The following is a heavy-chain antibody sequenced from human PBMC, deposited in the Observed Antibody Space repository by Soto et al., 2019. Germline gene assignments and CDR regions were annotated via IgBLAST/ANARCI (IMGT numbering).Heavy chain of an antibody. V-gene: IGHV5-51*01. D-gene: IGHD5-12*01. CDR1: GYSFTSYW. Sequence: GESLKISCKGSGYSFTSYWIGWVRQMPGKGLEWMGIIYPGDSDTRYSPSFQGQVTISADKSISTAYLQWSSLKASDTAMYYCATQGGWLQSRDYYGMDVWGQGTTVTVSS. CDR3: ATQGGWLQSRDYYGMDV. J-gene: IGHJ6*02. CDR2: IYPGDSDT.